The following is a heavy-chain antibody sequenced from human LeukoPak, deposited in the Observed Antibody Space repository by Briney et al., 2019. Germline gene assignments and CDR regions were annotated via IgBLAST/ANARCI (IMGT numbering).Heavy chain of an antibody. D-gene: IGHD2-15*01. V-gene: IGHV3-7*01. J-gene: IGHJ4*02. CDR1: GFTFSSYW. CDR2: IKQDGSEK. Sequence: GGSLRLSCAASGFTFSSYWMSWVRQAPGKGLEWVANIKQDGSEKYYVDSVKGRFTISRDNAKNSLYLQMNSLRAEDTAVYYCARDGDVVVVAASKFDYWGQGTLVTVSS. CDR3: ARDGDVVVVAASKFDY.